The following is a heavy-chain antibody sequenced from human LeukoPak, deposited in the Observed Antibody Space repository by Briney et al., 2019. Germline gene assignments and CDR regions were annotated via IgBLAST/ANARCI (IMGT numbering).Heavy chain of an antibody. CDR2: ISHSGST. D-gene: IGHD5-12*01. CDR1: GGSFSGYY. Sequence: PSETLSLTCAVSGGSFSGYYWSWIRQPPGKGLEWIGEISHSGSTNYSPSLKSRVTISVDTSKNQFSLNLSSVTAADTAVYYCARALVRATMVWYFDLWGRGTLVTVCS. J-gene: IGHJ2*01. V-gene: IGHV4-34*01. CDR3: ARALVRATMVWYFDL.